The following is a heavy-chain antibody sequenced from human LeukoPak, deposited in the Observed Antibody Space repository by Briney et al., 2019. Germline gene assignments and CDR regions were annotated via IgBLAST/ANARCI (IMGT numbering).Heavy chain of an antibody. D-gene: IGHD3-16*01. CDR2: ISWNSGSI. CDR3: ARRGEGPLYYYYGMDV. CDR1: GFTFDDYA. Sequence: GGSLRLSCAASGFTFDDYAMHWVRQAPGKGLEWVSGISWNSGSIGYADPVKGRFTISRDNAKNSLYLQMNSLRAEDTALYYCARRGEGPLYYYYGMDVWGQGTTVTVSS. V-gene: IGHV3-9*01. J-gene: IGHJ6*02.